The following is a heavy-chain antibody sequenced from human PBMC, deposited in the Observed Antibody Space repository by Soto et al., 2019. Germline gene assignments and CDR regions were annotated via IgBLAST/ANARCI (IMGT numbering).Heavy chain of an antibody. V-gene: IGHV1-3*01. CDR1: GYTFTSYA. CDR3: ARDRGSSSGWYNWFDP. J-gene: IGHJ5*02. Sequence: ASVKVSCKASGYTFTSYAMHWVRQAPGQRLEWMGWINAGNGNTKYSQKFQGRVTITGDTSASTAYMELSSLRSEDTAVYYCARDRGSSSGWYNWFDPWGQGTLVTVSS. D-gene: IGHD6-19*01. CDR2: INAGNGNT.